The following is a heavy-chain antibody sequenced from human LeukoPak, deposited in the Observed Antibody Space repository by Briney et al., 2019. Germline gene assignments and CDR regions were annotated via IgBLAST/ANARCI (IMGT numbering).Heavy chain of an antibody. CDR2: ISFDGNNK. CDR3: ARDNNWGSTHY. Sequence: PGGSLRLSCAASGFTFNTYAMHWVRQAPGKGLKWVAVISFDGNNKYYADSVKGRFTISRDNSKNTLYLQMNSPRDEDTAVYYCARDNNWGSTHYWGQGTLVTVSS. V-gene: IGHV3-30-3*01. D-gene: IGHD7-27*01. CDR1: GFTFNTYA. J-gene: IGHJ4*02.